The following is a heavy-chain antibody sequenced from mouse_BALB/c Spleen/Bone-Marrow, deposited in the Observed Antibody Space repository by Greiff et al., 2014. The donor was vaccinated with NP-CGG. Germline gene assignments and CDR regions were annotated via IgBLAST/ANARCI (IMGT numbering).Heavy chain of an antibody. J-gene: IGHJ3*01. CDR1: GFTFSSYA. CDR3: ASGDGYFAY. CDR2: ISSGGSYT. D-gene: IGHD2-3*01. Sequence: DVMLVESGGGLVKPGGSLKLSCAASGFTFSSYAMSWVRQSPDKRLEWVAEISSGGSYTYYPDTVTGRFTISRDNAKNTLYLEMSSLRSEDTAMYYCASGDGYFAYWGQGTLVTVSA. V-gene: IGHV5-9-4*01.